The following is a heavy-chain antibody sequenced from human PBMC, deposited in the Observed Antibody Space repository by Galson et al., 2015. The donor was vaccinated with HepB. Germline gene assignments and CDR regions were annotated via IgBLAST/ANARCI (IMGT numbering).Heavy chain of an antibody. CDR1: GFTFSSYG. CDR3: AREGRAARRYYYYYMDV. J-gene: IGHJ6*03. D-gene: IGHD6-6*01. Sequence: SLRLSCAASGFTFSSYGMHWVRQAPGKGLEWVAVIWYDGSNKYYADSVKGRFTISRDNSKNTLYLQMNSLRAEDTAVYYCAREGRAARRYYYYYMDVWGKGTTVTVSS. CDR2: IWYDGSNK. V-gene: IGHV3-33*01.